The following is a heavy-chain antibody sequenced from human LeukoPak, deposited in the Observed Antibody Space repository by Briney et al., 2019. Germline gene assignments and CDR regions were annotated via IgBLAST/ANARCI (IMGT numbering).Heavy chain of an antibody. Sequence: PSETLSLTCTVSGGPISSHYWSWIRQPPGKGLEWIGYIYYSGSTNYNPSLKSRVTISVDTSKNQFSLKLSSVTAADTAVYYCARAGNWNYPFDYWGQGTLVTVSS. CDR1: GGPISSHY. CDR3: ARAGNWNYPFDY. D-gene: IGHD1-7*01. J-gene: IGHJ4*02. V-gene: IGHV4-59*11. CDR2: IYYSGST.